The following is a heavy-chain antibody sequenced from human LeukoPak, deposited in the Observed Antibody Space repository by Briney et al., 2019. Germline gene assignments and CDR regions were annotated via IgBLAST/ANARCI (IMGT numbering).Heavy chain of an antibody. CDR3: ARAGYYDSSGYYFYYYYYYMDV. CDR2: INHSGST. J-gene: IGHJ6*03. Sequence: PSETLSLTCAVYGGSFSGYYWSWIRQPPGKGLEWIGEINHSGSTNYNPSLKSRVTISVDTSKNQLSLKLSSVTAADTAVYYCARAGYYDSSGYYFYYYYYYMDVWGKGTTVTVSS. D-gene: IGHD3-22*01. V-gene: IGHV4-34*01. CDR1: GGSFSGYY.